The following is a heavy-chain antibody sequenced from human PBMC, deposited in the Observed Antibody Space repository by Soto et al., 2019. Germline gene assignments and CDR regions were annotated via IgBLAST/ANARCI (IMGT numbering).Heavy chain of an antibody. J-gene: IGHJ5*02. D-gene: IGHD3-22*01. Sequence: QVQLVQSGAEVKKPGSSMKVSCKASGGTFNSYDINWVRQAPGQGLEWMGGIIPIVETPKYAQKFQGRVTITADESTNTVYRKLSSLRTADKSMYSGARVSRPNYYNTSGFFKDNWFDPWGQGTLVTVTS. CDR1: GGTFNSYD. CDR3: ARVSRPNYYNTSGFFKDNWFDP. V-gene: IGHV1-69*01. CDR2: IIPIVETP.